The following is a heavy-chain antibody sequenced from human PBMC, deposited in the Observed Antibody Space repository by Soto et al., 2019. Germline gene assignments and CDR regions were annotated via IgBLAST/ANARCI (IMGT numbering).Heavy chain of an antibody. CDR2: IYYSTSAYYNPSGST. V-gene: IGHV4-39*01. Sequence: SETLSLTCTVSGDSISSDSYYWGWIRQPPGKGLEWIGSIYYSTSAYYNPSGSTYYNPSLKSRVTISIDTSKNHFSLQLSSVTATDTAVYYCVRHKDRNCFDPWGQGTLVTVSS. CDR3: VRHKDRNCFDP. CDR1: GDSISSDSYY. J-gene: IGHJ5*02.